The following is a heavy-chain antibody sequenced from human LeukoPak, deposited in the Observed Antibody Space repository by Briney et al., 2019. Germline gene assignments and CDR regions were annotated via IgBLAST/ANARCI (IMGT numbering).Heavy chain of an antibody. J-gene: IGHJ6*03. CDR1: GGSISSYY. Sequence: PSETLSLTCTVSGGSISSYYWSWIRQPPGKGLEWIGYIYYSGSTNYNPSLKSRVTISVDTSKNQFSLKLSSVTAADTAVYYCARDRGFDPNIYYYYMDVWGKGITVTVSS. CDR2: IYYSGST. D-gene: IGHD3-9*01. V-gene: IGHV4-59*12. CDR3: ARDRGFDPNIYYYYMDV.